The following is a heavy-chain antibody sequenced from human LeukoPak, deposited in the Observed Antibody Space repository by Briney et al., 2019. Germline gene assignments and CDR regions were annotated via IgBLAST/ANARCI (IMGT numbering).Heavy chain of an antibody. D-gene: IGHD2-15*01. CDR3: ARDYCSGDNCYYFDY. J-gene: IGHJ4*02. Sequence: SETLSLTCTVSGGSISSYSWNWIRQPPGKGLEWIGYIYYTGSTNYNPSLKSRVTISVDTSKNQFSLKLNSVTAADTAVYHCARDYCSGDNCYYFDYWGQGTLVTVSS. CDR1: GGSISSYS. V-gene: IGHV4-59*01. CDR2: IYYTGST.